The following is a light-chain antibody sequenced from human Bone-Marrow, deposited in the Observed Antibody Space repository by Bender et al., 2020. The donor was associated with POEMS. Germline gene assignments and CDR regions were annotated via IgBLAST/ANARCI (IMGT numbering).Light chain of an antibody. CDR3: CSYPGTVI. Sequence: QSALTQPASVSGSPGQSINISCTGTSSDVGTYNLVSWYQQFPGKAPKLIIYDAVDRPSGVPNRFSGSKSGNTASLTISGLQAEDEADYYCCSYPGTVIFGGGTKVTVL. CDR2: DAV. CDR1: SSDVGTYNL. J-gene: IGLJ2*01. V-gene: IGLV2-23*01.